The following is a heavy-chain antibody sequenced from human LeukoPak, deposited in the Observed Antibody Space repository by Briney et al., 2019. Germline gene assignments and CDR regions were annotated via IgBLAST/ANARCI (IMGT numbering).Heavy chain of an antibody. V-gene: IGHV3-49*04. CDR1: GFTFGDYA. CDR3: TRDCRYCSSTSPPDY. Sequence: QAGGSLRLSCTASGFTFGDYAMSWVRQAPGKGLEWVGFIRSKAYGGTTEYAASVKGRFTISRDDSKSIAYLQMNSLKTEDTAVYYCTRDCRYCSSTSPPDYWGQGTLVTVSS. D-gene: IGHD2-2*01. CDR2: IRSKAYGGTT. J-gene: IGHJ4*02.